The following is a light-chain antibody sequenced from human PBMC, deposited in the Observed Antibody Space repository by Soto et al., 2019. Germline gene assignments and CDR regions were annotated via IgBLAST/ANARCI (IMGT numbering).Light chain of an antibody. CDR2: GAS. Sequence: IGLTQSPGTLSLSPGERDTLSCRASQSVSSSYLARYQQKPGQAPRPLIYGASSRATGIPERFSGSGSGIDFTLTISRLEPEDFAVYYCQQYGSSRTFGQGTKVEIK. V-gene: IGKV3-20*01. CDR3: QQYGSSRT. CDR1: QSVSSSY. J-gene: IGKJ1*01.